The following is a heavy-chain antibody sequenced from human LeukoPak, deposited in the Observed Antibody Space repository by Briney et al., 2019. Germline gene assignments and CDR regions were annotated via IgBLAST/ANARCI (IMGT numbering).Heavy chain of an antibody. D-gene: IGHD2-2*01. J-gene: IGHJ4*02. CDR2: ISSSSSYI. Sequence: GGSLRLSCAASGFTFSSYSMNWVRQAPGKGLEWVSSISSSSSYIYYADSVKGRFTISRDNAKNSLYPQMNSLRAEDTAVYYCARDSGIVVVPAAIGYWGQGTLVTVSS. CDR3: ARDSGIVVVPAAIGY. CDR1: GFTFSSYS. V-gene: IGHV3-21*01.